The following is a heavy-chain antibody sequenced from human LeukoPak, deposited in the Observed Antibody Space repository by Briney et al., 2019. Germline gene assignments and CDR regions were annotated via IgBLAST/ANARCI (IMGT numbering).Heavy chain of an antibody. CDR1: GYSISGTYY. Sequence: SETLSLTCTVSGYSISGTYYWGWIRQPPGKGLEWIGSIYYSGSTYYNPSLKSRVTISVDTSKNQFSLNLSSVTAADTAVYYCARGYYYMDVWGKGTTVTVSS. CDR3: ARGYYYMDV. J-gene: IGHJ6*03. CDR2: IYYSGST. V-gene: IGHV4-38-2*02.